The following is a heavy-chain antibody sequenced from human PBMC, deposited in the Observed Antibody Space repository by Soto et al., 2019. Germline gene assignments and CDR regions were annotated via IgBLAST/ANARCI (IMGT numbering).Heavy chain of an antibody. CDR1: GGSIRSGDYY. D-gene: IGHD2-15*01. CDR3: ARDVGRIMWAEYGMDV. CDR2: SSYSGTS. J-gene: IGHJ6*02. Sequence: QVQLQESGPGLVKPSQTLALTCTVSGGSIRSGDYYWSWLRQTPGKGLEWIGHSSYSGTSSYNPSLKSRVSISVDTSKNQFSLKLNSVTAADTAVYYCARDVGRIMWAEYGMDVWGQGTTVTVSS. V-gene: IGHV4-30-4*01.